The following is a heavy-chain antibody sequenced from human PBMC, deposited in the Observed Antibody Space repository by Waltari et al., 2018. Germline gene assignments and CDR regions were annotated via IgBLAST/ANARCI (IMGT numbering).Heavy chain of an antibody. Sequence: EVQLVESGGGLVQPGGSLSVSCVASGFTFMNYWMSWGRQAPGEGRAWGASMRKEGGEEYYVDAVKGRFTVSRNNATNSLHLHMDSLRVEDTAIYYCARDSAPYSNYADAIDIWGQGTMVIVSS. CDR3: ARDSAPYSNYADAIDI. CDR2: MRKEGGEE. D-gene: IGHD4-4*01. J-gene: IGHJ3*02. CDR1: GFTFMNYW. V-gene: IGHV3-7*01.